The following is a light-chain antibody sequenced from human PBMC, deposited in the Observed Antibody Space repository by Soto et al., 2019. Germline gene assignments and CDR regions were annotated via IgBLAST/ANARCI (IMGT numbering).Light chain of an antibody. J-gene: IGKJ3*01. CDR1: QTVSTN. V-gene: IGKV3-15*01. Sequence: ELMMTQSPATLSVSPGETATLSCRASQTVSTNLAWYQQKRGQAPRLLIYGASTRATGIPARFIGSGSGTDFTLTINSRQSEDFAVYYCQQYDKWVTFGPGTKVDIK. CDR3: QQYDKWVT. CDR2: GAS.